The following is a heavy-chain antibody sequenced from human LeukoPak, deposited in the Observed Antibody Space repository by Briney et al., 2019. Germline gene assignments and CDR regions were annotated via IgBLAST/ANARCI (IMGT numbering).Heavy chain of an antibody. D-gene: IGHD6-6*01. V-gene: IGHV4-34*01. CDR1: GGSFSGYY. CDR2: INHSGST. CDR3: ARGAWWGIAARRVWFDP. Sequence: SGTLSLTCAVSGGSFSGYYWSWIRQPPGKGLEWIGEINHSGSTNYNPSLKSRVTISVDTSKNQFSLKLSSVTAADTAVYYCARGAWWGIAARRVWFDPWGQGTLVTVSS. J-gene: IGHJ5*02.